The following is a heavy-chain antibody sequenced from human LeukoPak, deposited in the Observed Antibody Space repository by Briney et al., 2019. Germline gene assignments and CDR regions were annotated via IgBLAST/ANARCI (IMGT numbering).Heavy chain of an antibody. D-gene: IGHD1-26*01. CDR1: GYTITNNY. V-gene: IGHV1-46*01. Sequence: ASVKVSCKASGYTITNNYMHWVRQAPGQGLEWMGVINPSGTGTSYAQKFQGRVTMTRDMSTRTVYMELSSLRSEDTAVYYCARGGSFGGLAFDPWGQGTLVTVSS. J-gene: IGHJ5*02. CDR3: ARGGSFGGLAFDP. CDR2: INPSGTGT.